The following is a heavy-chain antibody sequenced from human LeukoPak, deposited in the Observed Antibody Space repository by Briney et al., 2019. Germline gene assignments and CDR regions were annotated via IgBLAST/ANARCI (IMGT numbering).Heavy chain of an antibody. J-gene: IGHJ5*02. V-gene: IGHV4-28*01. CDR3: ASYPDPDPLP. CDR2: IYYSGST. D-gene: IGHD1-14*01. Sequence: SETLSLTCAVSGYSISSSNWWGWIRQPPGKGLEWIGYIYYSGSTYYNPSLKSRVTMSVDTSKNQFSLKLSSVTAVDTAVYYCASYPDPDPLPWGQGTLVTVSS. CDR1: GYSISSSNW.